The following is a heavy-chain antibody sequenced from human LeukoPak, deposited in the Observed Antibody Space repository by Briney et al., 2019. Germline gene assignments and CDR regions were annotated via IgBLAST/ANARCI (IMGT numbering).Heavy chain of an antibody. Sequence: GSLRLSCAASGFTFSRYWMSWVRLAPGKGLEWVANIAEDGSEKYYVDSVKGRFTISRDNAKNSLYLQMNSLRAEDTAVYYCARSLLWFGECIDYWGQGTLVTVSS. CDR3: ARSLLWFGECIDY. V-gene: IGHV3-7*01. D-gene: IGHD3-10*01. J-gene: IGHJ4*02. CDR2: IAEDGSEK. CDR1: GFTFSRYW.